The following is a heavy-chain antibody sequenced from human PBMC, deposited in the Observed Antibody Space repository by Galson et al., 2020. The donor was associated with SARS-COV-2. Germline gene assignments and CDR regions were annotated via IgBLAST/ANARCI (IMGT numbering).Heavy chain of an antibody. V-gene: IGHV3-23*01. CDR2: ISGSGGST. CDR3: VRDILIYYYGMDV. CDR1: GFTFSSYA. D-gene: IGHD3-9*01. J-gene: IGHJ6*02. Sequence: GGSLRLSCAASGFTFSSYAMSWVRQAPGKGLEWVSAISGSGGSTYYADSVKGRFTISRDNSKNTLYLQMNSLRAEDTAVYYCVRDILIYYYGMDVWGQGTTVTVSS.